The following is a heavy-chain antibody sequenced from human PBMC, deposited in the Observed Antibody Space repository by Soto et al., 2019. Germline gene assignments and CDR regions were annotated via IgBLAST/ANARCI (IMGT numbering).Heavy chain of an antibody. Sequence: GGSLRLSCAASGFTFSNYWMHWVRQVPGKGLVWVSRINSDGSTTKYADFVKGRFTIFRDNTKNTLYLQMNSLRAEDTAVYYCSRDFQTSSTRWYGGLSYYAMDVWGQGATVTVSS. CDR2: INSDGSTT. V-gene: IGHV3-74*03. D-gene: IGHD6-19*01. J-gene: IGHJ6*02. CDR1: GFTFSNYW. CDR3: SRDFQTSSTRWYGGLSYYAMDV.